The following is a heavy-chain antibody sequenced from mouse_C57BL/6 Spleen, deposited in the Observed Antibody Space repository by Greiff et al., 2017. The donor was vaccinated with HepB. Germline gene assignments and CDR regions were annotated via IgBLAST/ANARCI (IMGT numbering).Heavy chain of an antibody. Sequence: QVQLQQSGPGLVQPSQSLSITCTVSGFSLTSYGVHWVRQSPGKGLEWLGVIWRGGSTDYNAAFMSRLSITKDNSKSQVFFKMNSLQADDTAIYYCAKNAYYSNYTYFDVWGTGTTVTVSS. CDR1: GFSLTSYG. J-gene: IGHJ1*03. CDR2: IWRGGST. CDR3: AKNAYYSNYTYFDV. D-gene: IGHD2-5*01. V-gene: IGHV2-5*01.